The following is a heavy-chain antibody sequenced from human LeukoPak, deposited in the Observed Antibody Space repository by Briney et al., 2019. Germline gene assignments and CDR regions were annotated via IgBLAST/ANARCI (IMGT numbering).Heavy chain of an antibody. J-gene: IGHJ4*02. V-gene: IGHV3-30*02. D-gene: IGHD1-1*01. Sequence: PGGSLRLSCAASGFTFSNYGMRWVRQAPGKGLEWVAFIWYDGSNKYYADSVKGRFTISRDNSKNTLSLQMNSLRAEDTAVFYCAKDRGGTNFDYWGQGTLVTVSS. CDR3: AKDRGGTNFDY. CDR1: GFTFSNYG. CDR2: IWYDGSNK.